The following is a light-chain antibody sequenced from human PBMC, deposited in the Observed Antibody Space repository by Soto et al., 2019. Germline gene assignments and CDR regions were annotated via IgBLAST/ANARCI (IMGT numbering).Light chain of an antibody. J-gene: IGKJ2*01. CDR2: TAA. Sequence: IPMTQSPSSLSASVGDRVTITCRASQRITTYLNWYQQKPGKAPKLLISTAATLQGGVPSRFSGSGSGTDFTLTITTLQPEDFATYFCQQSYSTPYTFGQGTKVEIK. CDR3: QQSYSTPYT. V-gene: IGKV1-39*01. CDR1: QRITTY.